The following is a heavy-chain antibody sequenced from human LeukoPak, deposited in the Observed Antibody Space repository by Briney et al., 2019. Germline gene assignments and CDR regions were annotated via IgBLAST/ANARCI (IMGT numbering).Heavy chain of an antibody. J-gene: IGHJ4*02. CDR1: GYTFTSYY. D-gene: IGHD3-3*01. CDR3: ARDRITIFGVVIIPVAPFDY. V-gene: IGHV1-69*04. CDR2: IIPILGIA. Sequence: ASVKVSCKASGYTFTSYYMHWVRQAPGQGLEWMGRIIPILGIANYAQKFQGRVTITADKSTSTAHMELSSLRSEDTAVYYCARDRITIFGVVIIPVAPFDYWGQGTLVTVSS.